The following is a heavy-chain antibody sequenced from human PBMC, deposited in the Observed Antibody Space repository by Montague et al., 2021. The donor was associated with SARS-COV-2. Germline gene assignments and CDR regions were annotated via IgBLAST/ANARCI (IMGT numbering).Heavy chain of an antibody. CDR2: IYYSGST. Sequence: SETLSLTCSVSGGSVSSYYLNWIRQTPGKGLEWIGNIYYSGSTNYNPSLKSRVTISVDTSKNQFSLKLSSVTAADTAAYYCARDRPPYYYDNSGHFLHGWFDPWGQGTLVTVSS. V-gene: IGHV4-59*02. CDR3: ARDRPPYYYDNSGHFLHGWFDP. D-gene: IGHD3-22*01. J-gene: IGHJ5*02. CDR1: GGSVSSYY.